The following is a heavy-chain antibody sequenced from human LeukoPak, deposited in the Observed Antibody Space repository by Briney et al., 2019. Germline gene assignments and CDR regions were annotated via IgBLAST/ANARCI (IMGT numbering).Heavy chain of an antibody. V-gene: IGHV3-23*01. CDR1: GFTFSSYA. J-gene: IGHJ6*03. D-gene: IGHD6-19*01. Sequence: GGSLRLSCAASGFTFSSYAMSWVRQAPGKGLEWVSAISGSGGSTYYADSVKGRFTIARDNSKNTLYLQMNSLRAEDTAVYYCAKETGYSSGWNYMDVWGKGTTVTVSS. CDR3: AKETGYSSGWNYMDV. CDR2: ISGSGGST.